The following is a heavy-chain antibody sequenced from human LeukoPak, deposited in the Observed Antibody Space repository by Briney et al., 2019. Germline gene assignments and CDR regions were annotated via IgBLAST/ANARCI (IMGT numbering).Heavy chain of an antibody. CDR2: INPISGGT. D-gene: IGHD5-12*01. V-gene: IGHV1-2*02. CDR1: GYTFTGYY. J-gene: IGHJ4*02. Sequence: ASVKVSCKASGYTFTGYYMHWVRQAPGQGLEWMGWINPISGGTNYAQRFQGRVTMTRDTSISTAYMELSRLRSGDTAVFYCARAYTGYEAFDYWGQGTLVTVSS. CDR3: ARAYTGYEAFDY.